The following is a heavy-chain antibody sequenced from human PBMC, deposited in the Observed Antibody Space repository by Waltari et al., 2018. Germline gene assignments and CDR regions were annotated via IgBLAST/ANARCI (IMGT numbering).Heavy chain of an antibody. V-gene: IGHV1-2*06. CDR1: GYIFINYF. Sequence: QVHLVQSGADVRKPGASVTASCKPSGYIFINYFTHWVRQAPGQGLEWIGRINCRNGGTDYAQKFQGRVTLTRDTSISTAYMELSGLTLDDTAIYYCTVIAGDFDIWGPGTMVTASS. CDR2: INCRNGGT. D-gene: IGHD2-21*01. CDR3: TVIAGDFDI. J-gene: IGHJ3*02.